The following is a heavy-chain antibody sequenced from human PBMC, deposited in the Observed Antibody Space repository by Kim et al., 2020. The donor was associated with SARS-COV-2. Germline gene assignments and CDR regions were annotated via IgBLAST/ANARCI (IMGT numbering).Heavy chain of an antibody. V-gene: IGHV3-23*01. CDR2: ISSSGGST. CDR3: AMARHTGSYNY. D-gene: IGHD1-26*01. Sequence: GGSLRLSCAASGLTFSNYGMSWVRQAPGKGLEWVSTISSSGGSTYYADSVKGRFTISRDNSKNTLFLQMNSLRAEDTAVYYCAMARHTGSYNYWGQGTLVTVSS. CDR1: GLTFSNYG. J-gene: IGHJ4*02.